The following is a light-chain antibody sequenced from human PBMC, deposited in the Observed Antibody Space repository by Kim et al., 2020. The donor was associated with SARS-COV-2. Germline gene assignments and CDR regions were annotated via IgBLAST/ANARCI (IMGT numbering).Light chain of an antibody. CDR1: KLGYKY. CDR2: QDS. J-gene: IGLJ2*01. CDR3: QAWDSSTVV. Sequence: SYELTQPPSVSVSPGQTASITCSGDKLGYKYACWYQQKPGQSPVLVIYQDSKRPSGIPERFSGSNSGNTATLTISGTQAMDEADYYCQAWDSSTVVFGGGTQLTVL. V-gene: IGLV3-1*01.